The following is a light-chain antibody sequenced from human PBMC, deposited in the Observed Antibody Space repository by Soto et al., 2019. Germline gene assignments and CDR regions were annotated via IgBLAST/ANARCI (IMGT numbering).Light chain of an antibody. J-gene: IGKJ4*01. CDR1: QSVSNN. CDR3: QQRNSWPLT. CDR2: GAS. Sequence: EIVMTLSPPTLSVSPGESATLSCRASQSVSNNLTWYQQKPGQPPRLLIYGASTRATGVPGRFSGSGSGTEFTLTISSLQSEDFAVYYCQQRNSWPLTFGGGTKVDIK. V-gene: IGKV3-15*01.